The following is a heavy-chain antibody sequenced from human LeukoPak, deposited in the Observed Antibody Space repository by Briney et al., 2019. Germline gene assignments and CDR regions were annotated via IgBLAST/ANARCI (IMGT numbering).Heavy chain of an antibody. D-gene: IGHD3-22*01. CDR1: GFTFSSYS. Sequence: GGSLRLSCAASGFTFSSYSMNWVRQAPGKGLEWVSSISSSSSYIYYADSVKGRFTISRDNAKDSLYLQMNSLRAEDTAVYYCARTYDSSGYYPYYFDYWGQGTLVTVSS. CDR3: ARTYDSSGYYPYYFDY. V-gene: IGHV3-21*01. J-gene: IGHJ4*02. CDR2: ISSSSSYI.